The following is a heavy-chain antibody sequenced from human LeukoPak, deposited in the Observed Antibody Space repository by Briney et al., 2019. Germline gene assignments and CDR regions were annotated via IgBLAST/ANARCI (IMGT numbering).Heavy chain of an antibody. J-gene: IGHJ5*02. CDR2: IRSKANSYAT. CDR3: TRGYYYDSSGYPS. Sequence: GSLRLSGAASGFTFSGSAMHWVRQASGKGLEWVGRIRSKANSYATAYAASVKGRFTISRDDSKNTAYLQMNSLKTEDTAVYYCTRGYYYDSSGYPSWGQGTLVTVSS. D-gene: IGHD3-22*01. CDR1: GFTFSGSA. V-gene: IGHV3-73*01.